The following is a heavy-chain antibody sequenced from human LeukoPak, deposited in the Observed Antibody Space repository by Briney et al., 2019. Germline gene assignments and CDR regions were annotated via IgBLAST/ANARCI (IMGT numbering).Heavy chain of an antibody. CDR3: ATATSGLEAFDI. CDR2: FDPEDGET. Sequence: ASVKVSCKVSGYTLTELSMRWVRQAPGKGLEWMGGFDPEDGETIYAQKFQGRVTMTEDTSTDTAYMELSSLRSEDTAVYYCATATSGLEAFDIWGQGTMVTVSS. CDR1: GYTLTELS. V-gene: IGHV1-24*01. D-gene: IGHD2-15*01. J-gene: IGHJ3*02.